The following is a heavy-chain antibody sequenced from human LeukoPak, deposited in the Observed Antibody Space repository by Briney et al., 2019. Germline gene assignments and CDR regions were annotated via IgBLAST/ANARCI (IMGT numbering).Heavy chain of an antibody. CDR1: GYTFTSYG. CDR2: ISAYNGNT. D-gene: IGHD1-14*01. Sequence: ASVTVSCKASGYTFTSYGISWVRQAPGQGLEWMGWISAYNGNTNYAQKLQGRVTMTTDTSTSTAYMELRSLRSDDTAVYYCARGKNNWNHEAFDIWGQGTMVTVSS. J-gene: IGHJ3*02. CDR3: ARGKNNWNHEAFDI. V-gene: IGHV1-18*01.